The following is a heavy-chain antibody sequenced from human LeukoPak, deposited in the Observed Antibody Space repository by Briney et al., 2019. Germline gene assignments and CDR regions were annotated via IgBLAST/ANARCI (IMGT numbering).Heavy chain of an antibody. CDR3: AGGWEPYDYWFDP. Sequence: ASVKVSCKASGYSFTDYDTNWVRQATGQGLEWMGWMNPNTGNTDYAQKFQGRVTMTRDTSISTAYMELSGLRSDDTAIYYCAGGWEPYDYWFDPWGQGTLVTVSS. CDR1: GYSFTDYD. J-gene: IGHJ5*02. V-gene: IGHV1-8*01. D-gene: IGHD5-12*01. CDR2: MNPNTGNT.